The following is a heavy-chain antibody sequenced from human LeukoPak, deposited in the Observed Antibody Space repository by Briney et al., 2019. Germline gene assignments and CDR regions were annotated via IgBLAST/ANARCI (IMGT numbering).Heavy chain of an antibody. CDR2: ISYSGSF. J-gene: IGHJ4*02. CDR3: ARFVPVRTHTNSPGFDY. V-gene: IGHV4-59*11. D-gene: IGHD2-21*01. Sequence: SETLSLTCTVSGDSMDTHYLSWIRQTPGKGLEWIAYISYSGSFNYNPSLKSRVITSIDTSKNQFSLVLTSVPAADTAVYYCARFVPVRTHTNSPGFDYWGQGTLVTVSS. CDR1: GDSMDTHY.